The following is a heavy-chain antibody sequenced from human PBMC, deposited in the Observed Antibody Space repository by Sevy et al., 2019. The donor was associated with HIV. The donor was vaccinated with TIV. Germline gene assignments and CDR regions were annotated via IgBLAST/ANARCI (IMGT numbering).Heavy chain of an antibody. CDR3: AREGCTKPHDY. J-gene: IGHJ4*02. CDR2: LSFGCGEI. V-gene: IGHV3-23*01. CDR1: GFTFSKYS. Sequence: GGSLRLSCAASGFTFSKYSMSWVRQPPGKGLGWVSTLSFGCGEINYADSVKGRFTISSDNSKSSVYLQMNNLRPEDTAGYCGAREGCTKPHDYWGQGTLVTVSS. D-gene: IGHD2-8*01.